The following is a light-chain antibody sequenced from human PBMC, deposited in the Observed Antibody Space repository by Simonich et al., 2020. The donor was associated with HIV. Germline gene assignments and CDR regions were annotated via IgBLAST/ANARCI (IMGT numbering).Light chain of an antibody. V-gene: IGLV2-14*03. CDR2: DVN. CDR3: SSYAGSYTYV. Sequence: QSALTQPASVSGSPGQSITLSCTGPNSDVGDYNYVSWYQHHPGKAPKLVIYDVNKRPSGISNRFSASKSGNTASLTISGLQAEDEGDYYCSSYAGSYTYVFGTGTKVTVL. J-gene: IGLJ1*01. CDR1: NSDVGDYNY.